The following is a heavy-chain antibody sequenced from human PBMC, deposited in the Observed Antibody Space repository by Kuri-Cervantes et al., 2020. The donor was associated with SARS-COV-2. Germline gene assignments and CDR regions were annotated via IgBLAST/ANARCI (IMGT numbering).Heavy chain of an antibody. CDR1: GYTFTSYG. V-gene: IGHV1-18*01. CDR3: ARMITSGGSWYYCYGMDV. Sequence: ASVKVSCKASGYTFTSYGISWVRQAPGQGPEWMGWISAYNGNTNYAQKLQGRVTMTTDTSTSTAYMELRSLRSDDTAVYYCARMITSGGSWYYCYGMDVWGQGTTVTVSS. J-gene: IGHJ6*02. CDR2: ISAYNGNT. D-gene: IGHD2-15*01.